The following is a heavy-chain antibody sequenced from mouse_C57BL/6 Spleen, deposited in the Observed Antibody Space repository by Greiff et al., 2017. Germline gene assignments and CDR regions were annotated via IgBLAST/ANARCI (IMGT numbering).Heavy chain of an antibody. CDR2: IYPGDGDT. D-gene: IGHD2-3*01. J-gene: IGHJ4*01. V-gene: IGHV1-80*01. CDR1: GYAFSSYW. Sequence: VQVVESGAELVKPGASVKISCKASGYAFSSYWMNWVKQRPGKGLEWIGQIYPGDGDTNYNGKFKGKATLTADKSSSTAYMQLSSLTSEDSAVYFCASFYDYAMDYWGQGTSVTVSS. CDR3: ASFYDYAMDY.